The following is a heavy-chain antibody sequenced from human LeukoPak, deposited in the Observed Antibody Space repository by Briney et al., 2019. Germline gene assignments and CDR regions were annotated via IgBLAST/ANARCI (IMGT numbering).Heavy chain of an antibody. Sequence: GGSLRLSCAASGFTFSSYEMNWVRQAPGKGLEWVSYISSSGSTIYYADSVKGRFTISRGNAKNSLYLQMNNLRAEDTAIYYYATDSYVSGSYYRLFYWGQGTLVTVSS. D-gene: IGHD3-10*01. CDR3: ATDSYVSGSYYRLFY. CDR2: ISSSGSTI. V-gene: IGHV3-48*03. CDR1: GFTFSSYE. J-gene: IGHJ4*02.